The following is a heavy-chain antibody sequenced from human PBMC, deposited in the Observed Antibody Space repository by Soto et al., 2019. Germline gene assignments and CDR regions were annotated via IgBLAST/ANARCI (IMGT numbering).Heavy chain of an antibody. CDR1: GFPFSTYG. CDR2: IWSDGSDE. J-gene: IGHJ4*02. D-gene: IGHD4-4*01. Sequence: QVQLVESGGGVVQPRRSLRLSCAASGFPFSTYGMHWVRQAPGKGLEWVAFIWSDGSDEYYADSVKGRFTISRDNSNNPLYLQMSSLRAEDTAVYYCARRRNGEFDYWGQGTLVAVSS. CDR3: ARRRNGEFDY. V-gene: IGHV3-33*01.